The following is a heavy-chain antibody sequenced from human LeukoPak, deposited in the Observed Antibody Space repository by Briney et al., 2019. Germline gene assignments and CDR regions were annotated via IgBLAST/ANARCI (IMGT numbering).Heavy chain of an antibody. CDR1: GGSISSYY. Sequence: TSETLSLTCTVSGGSISSYYWSWIRQPPGKGLEWIGYIYYSGSTNYNPSLKSRVTISVDTSKNQFSLKLSSVTAADTAVYYCARLRYSSGLPFDYWGQGTLVTVSS. D-gene: IGHD6-19*01. V-gene: IGHV4-59*08. J-gene: IGHJ4*02. CDR3: ARLRYSSGLPFDY. CDR2: IYYSGST.